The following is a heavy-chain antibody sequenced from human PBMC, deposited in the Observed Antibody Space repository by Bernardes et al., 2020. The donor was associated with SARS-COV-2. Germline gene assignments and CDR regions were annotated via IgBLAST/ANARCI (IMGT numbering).Heavy chain of an antibody. J-gene: IGHJ3*02. D-gene: IGHD4-17*01. CDR3: ARPLPDYGENDAFDI. CDR2: IWYDGSNK. CDR1: GFTFSSYG. Sequence: GGSLRLSCAASGFTFSSYGMHWVRQAPGKGLEWVAVIWYDGSNKYYADSVKGRFTISRDNSKNTLYLQMNSLRAEDTAVYYCARPLPDYGENDAFDIWGQGTMVTVSS. V-gene: IGHV3-33*01.